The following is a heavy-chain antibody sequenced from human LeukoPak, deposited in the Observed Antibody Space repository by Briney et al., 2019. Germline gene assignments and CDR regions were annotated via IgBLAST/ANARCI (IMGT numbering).Heavy chain of an antibody. CDR2: ISGSDGST. CDR1: GFTFSNYA. Sequence: GGSLRLSCAASGFTFSNYAMSWVRQAPGKGLEWVSAISGSDGSTYYADSVKGRFTISRDNSKNTVYLQMNSLRAEDTAVYYCAKDYWYSSSHLDYWGQGTLVTVSS. D-gene: IGHD6-13*01. V-gene: IGHV3-23*01. J-gene: IGHJ4*02. CDR3: AKDYWYSSSHLDY.